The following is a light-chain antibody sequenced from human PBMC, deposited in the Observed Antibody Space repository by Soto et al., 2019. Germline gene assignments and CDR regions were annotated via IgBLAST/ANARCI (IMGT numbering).Light chain of an antibody. V-gene: IGKV3D-15*01. CDR2: GAS. CDR1: QSVSNN. J-gene: IGKJ5*01. Sequence: EIVLTQSPGTLSLSQKERATLSCRASQSVSNNYLAWYQQKPGQAPRLLIYGASNRATGIPDRFSGSGSGTEFTLTISSLQSEDFAVYYCQQYNNWPPITFGQGTRLEI. CDR3: QQYNNWPPIT.